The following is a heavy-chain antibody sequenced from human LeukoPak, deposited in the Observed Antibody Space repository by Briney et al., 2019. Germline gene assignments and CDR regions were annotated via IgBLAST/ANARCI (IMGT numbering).Heavy chain of an antibody. V-gene: IGHV3-74*01. D-gene: IGHD4-17*01. CDR1: GFTFSTYW. CDR2: ISSDGSST. CDR3: ARDYGEGGYYFDY. Sequence: GGSLRLSCADSGFTFSTYWMHWVRQAPGKGLVWLSRISSDGSSTNYADSVKGRFTISRDNAKNTLYLQMNSLRAEDTAVYYCARDYGEGGYYFDYWGQGTLVTVSS. J-gene: IGHJ4*02.